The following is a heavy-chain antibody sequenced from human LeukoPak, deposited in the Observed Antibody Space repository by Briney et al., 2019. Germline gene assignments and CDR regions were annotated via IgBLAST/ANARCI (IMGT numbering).Heavy chain of an antibody. D-gene: IGHD3-22*01. V-gene: IGHV4-59*01. J-gene: IGHJ4*02. CDR3: ARETYYYDSSGYYPTRSVYFDY. Sequence: PSETLSLTCTVSGGSISSYYWSWIRQPPGKGLEWIGYIYYSGSTNYNPSLKSRVTISVDTSKNQFSLKLSSVTAADTAVYYCARETYYYDSSGYYPTRSVYFDYWGQGTLVTVSS. CDR2: IYYSGST. CDR1: GGSISSYY.